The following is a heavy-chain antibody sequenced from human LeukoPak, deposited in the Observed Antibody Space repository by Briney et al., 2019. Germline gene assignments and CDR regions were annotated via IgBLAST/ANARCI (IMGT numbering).Heavy chain of an antibody. J-gene: IGHJ5*02. CDR2: IYYSGST. CDR1: GGSISSGGYY. D-gene: IGHD6-6*01. CDR3: ARAGYSSSNWFDP. V-gene: IGHV4-31*03. Sequence: SETLSLTCTVSGGSISSGGYYWSWIRQHPGKGLEWIGYIYYSGSTYYNPSLKSRVTILVDTSKNQFSLKLSSVTAADTAVYYCARAGYSSSNWFDPWGQGTLVTVSS.